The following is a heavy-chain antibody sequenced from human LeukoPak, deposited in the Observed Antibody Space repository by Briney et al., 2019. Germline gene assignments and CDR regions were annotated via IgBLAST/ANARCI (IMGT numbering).Heavy chain of an antibody. CDR2: ISSSSSYI. J-gene: IGHJ3*02. V-gene: IGHV3-21*01. D-gene: IGHD3-9*01. Sequence: GGSLRLSCVASGFTFSSYSMNWVRQAPGKGLEWVSSISSSSSYIYYADSVKGRFTISRDNAKNSLYLQMNSLRAEDTAVYYCARDQDWDYDISTGYYKKKNDAFDIWGQGTMVTVSS. CDR3: ARDQDWDYDISTGYYKKKNDAFDI. CDR1: GFTFSSYS.